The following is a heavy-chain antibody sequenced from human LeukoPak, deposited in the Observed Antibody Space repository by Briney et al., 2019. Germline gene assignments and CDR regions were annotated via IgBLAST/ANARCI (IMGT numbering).Heavy chain of an antibody. Sequence: GGSLRLSCAASRFTFSSYGMSWVRQAPGKGLEWVSGISGSGGSTYYADSAKGRFTISRDNSKNTVYLQMNTLRTEDTAVYYCAKPLLRDVWFGESWGQGTLVTVSS. V-gene: IGHV3-23*01. CDR1: RFTFSSYG. CDR3: AKPLLRDVWFGES. CDR2: ISGSGGST. D-gene: IGHD3-10*01. J-gene: IGHJ4*02.